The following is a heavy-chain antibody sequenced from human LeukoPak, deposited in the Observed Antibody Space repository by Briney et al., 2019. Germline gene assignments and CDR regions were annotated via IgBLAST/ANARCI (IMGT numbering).Heavy chain of an antibody. CDR2: IHHSGST. V-gene: IGHV4-38-2*01. CDR3: ARVGDNTRADY. J-gene: IGHJ4*02. CDR1: AYSISSGFF. D-gene: IGHD1-26*01. Sequence: SETLSLTCAVSAYSISSGFFWGWIRQPPGKGLEWIGSIHHSGSTYYNPSLKSRVIISVDTSKNRFSLRLSSVTAADTAVYFCARVGDNTRADYWGQGTLVTVSS.